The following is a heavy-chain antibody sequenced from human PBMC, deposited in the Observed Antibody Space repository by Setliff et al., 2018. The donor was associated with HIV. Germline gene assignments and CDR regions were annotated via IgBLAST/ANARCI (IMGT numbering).Heavy chain of an antibody. Sequence: ASVQVSCKASGYSFTSYGMNWVRQAPGQGLEWMGRISTNTGDPMYAQGFTGRFVFSLDITVNTAYLQISSLKTEDTAVYYCARESDDGNFLGWFDPWGQGTLVTVSS. J-gene: IGHJ5*02. CDR1: GYSFTSYG. D-gene: IGHD1-26*01. V-gene: IGHV7-4-1*01. CDR3: ARESDDGNFLGWFDP. CDR2: ISTNTGDP.